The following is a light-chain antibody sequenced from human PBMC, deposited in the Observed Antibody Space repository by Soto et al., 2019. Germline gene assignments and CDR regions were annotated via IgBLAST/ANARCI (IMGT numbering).Light chain of an antibody. CDR1: QSVLYSSNNKNY. V-gene: IGKV4-1*01. J-gene: IGKJ1*01. CDR3: QQYYSTPWT. CDR2: WAS. Sequence: DIVMTQSPDSLAVSLSERATINCKSSQSVLYSSNNKNYLAWYQQQPGKPPKLLIYWASTRESGVPDRFSGSGSGTDFTLTIISVQAEDVAVYYCQQYYSTPWTFGQGTKVEIK.